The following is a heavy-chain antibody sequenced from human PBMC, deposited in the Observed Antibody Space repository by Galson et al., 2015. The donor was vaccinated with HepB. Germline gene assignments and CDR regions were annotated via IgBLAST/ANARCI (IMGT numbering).Heavy chain of an antibody. CDR2: IYSGGST. D-gene: IGHD3-10*01. CDR3: ASLYYYGSGSYHSRNDY. V-gene: IGHV3-66*01. Sequence: SLRLSCAASGFTVSSNYMSWVRQAPGKGLEWVSVIYSGGSTYYADSVKGGFTISRDNSKNTLYLQMNSLRAEDTAVYYCASLYYYGSGSYHSRNDYWGQGTLVTVSS. CDR1: GFTVSSNY. J-gene: IGHJ4*02.